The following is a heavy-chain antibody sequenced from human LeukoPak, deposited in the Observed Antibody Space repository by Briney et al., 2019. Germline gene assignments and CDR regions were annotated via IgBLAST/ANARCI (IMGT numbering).Heavy chain of an antibody. D-gene: IGHD7-27*01. Sequence: SETLSLTCSVSGGSVNSYYWSWVRQPPGKGLEWIGYIYTTGRTNYNPSLKSRVTISVDTSKNQFSLKLSSVTAADTAVYYCAKILGSGVWYGFDIWGQGTMVTVSS. CDR3: AKILGSGVWYGFDI. V-gene: IGHV4-4*09. CDR1: GGSVNSYY. J-gene: IGHJ3*02. CDR2: IYTTGRT.